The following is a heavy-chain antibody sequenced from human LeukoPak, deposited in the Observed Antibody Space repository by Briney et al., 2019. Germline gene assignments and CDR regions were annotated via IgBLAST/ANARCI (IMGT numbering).Heavy chain of an antibody. J-gene: IGHJ4*02. CDR2: INDRGSTSP. CDR3: ARGRDVLRFLEWYRVYFDY. CDR1: SGSFSGYY. D-gene: IGHD3-3*01. Sequence: PSETLSLTCAVYSGSFSGYYWSWIRQPPGKGLEWIGEINDRGSTSPSYNPSLNIRFTISVDTSKNQFPLKLSSVTAADTAVYYCARGRDVLRFLEWYRVYFDYWGQGTQVTVSS. V-gene: IGHV4-34*01.